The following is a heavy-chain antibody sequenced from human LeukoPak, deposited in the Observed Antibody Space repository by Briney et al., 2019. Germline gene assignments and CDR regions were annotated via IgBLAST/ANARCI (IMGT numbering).Heavy chain of an antibody. J-gene: IGHJ4*02. V-gene: IGHV3-48*01. D-gene: IGHD6-13*01. Sequence: TGGSLRLSCAASGFTFSSYSMNWVRQAPGKGLEWVSYISSSSSTIYYADSVKGRFTISRDNAKNSLYLQMNSLRAEDTAVYYCARDLRSSRLPFDYWGQGTLVTVSS. CDR3: ARDLRSSRLPFDY. CDR2: ISSSSSTI. CDR1: GFTFSSYS.